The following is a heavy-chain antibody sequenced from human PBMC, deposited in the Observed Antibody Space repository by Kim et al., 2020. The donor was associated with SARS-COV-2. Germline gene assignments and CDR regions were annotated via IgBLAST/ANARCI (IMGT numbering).Heavy chain of an antibody. Sequence: GRFTISRDNSKNTLYLQMNSLRAEDTAVYYCARDVSLWFGELLLPPGWFDPWGQGTLVTVSS. D-gene: IGHD3-10*01. CDR3: ARDVSLWFGELLLPPGWFDP. V-gene: IGHV3-30*01. J-gene: IGHJ5*02.